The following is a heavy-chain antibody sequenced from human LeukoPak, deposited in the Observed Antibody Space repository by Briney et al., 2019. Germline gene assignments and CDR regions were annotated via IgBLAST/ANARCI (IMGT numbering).Heavy chain of an antibody. Sequence: PGGSLRLSCAASGFTFSNSGMSWVRQAPGKGLEWVSAISTDAGETHYADCVKGRFTISRDNSKNTVSLQMSSLRAEDTALYYCAKGSGNGYGSGPFDYWGQGTLVTVSS. D-gene: IGHD3-10*01. J-gene: IGHJ4*02. V-gene: IGHV3-23*01. CDR2: ISTDAGET. CDR1: GFTFSNSG. CDR3: AKGSGNGYGSGPFDY.